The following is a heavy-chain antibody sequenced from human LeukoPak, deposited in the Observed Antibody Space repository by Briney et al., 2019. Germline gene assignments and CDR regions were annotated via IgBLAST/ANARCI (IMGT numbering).Heavy chain of an antibody. Sequence: GGSLRLSCAVSGFTFSDHWMHWVRQAPGKGLVWVSRIKTDGSSTTYADSVKGRFTISRDNAKNTLYLQMNSLAAEDTAVYYCARLQYCTGVCYYYYYMDVWGKGTTVTVSS. V-gene: IGHV3-74*01. CDR1: GFTFSDHW. D-gene: IGHD2-8*02. J-gene: IGHJ6*03. CDR2: IKTDGSST. CDR3: ARLQYCTGVCYYYYYMDV.